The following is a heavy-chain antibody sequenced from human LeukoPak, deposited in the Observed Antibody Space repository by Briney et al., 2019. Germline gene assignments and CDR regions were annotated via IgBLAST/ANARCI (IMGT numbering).Heavy chain of an antibody. J-gene: IGHJ6*02. CDR1: GFTFSNYK. Sequence: GGSLRLSCSASGFTFSNYKMNWVRQAPGKGREWVSSISSSSTYIYHAESVKGRFTVSRDNAKNALFLQMNSLRAEDTAVYYCARERLVVVGDAYYYYGMDVWGQGTTVTVSS. D-gene: IGHD2-15*01. V-gene: IGHV3-21*01. CDR2: ISSSSTYI. CDR3: ARERLVVVGDAYYYYGMDV.